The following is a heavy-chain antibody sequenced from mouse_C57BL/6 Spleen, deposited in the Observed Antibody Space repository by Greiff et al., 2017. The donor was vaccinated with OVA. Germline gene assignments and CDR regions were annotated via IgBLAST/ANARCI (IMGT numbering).Heavy chain of an antibody. V-gene: IGHV1-22*01. CDR1: GYTFTDYN. CDR3: ARSRLPPDYFDY. CDR2: INPNNGGT. J-gene: IGHJ2*01. Sequence: EVQLQQSGPELVKPGASVKMSCKASGYTFTDYNMHWVKQSHGKSLEWIGYINPNNGGTSYNQKFKGKATLTVNKSSSTAYMELRSLTSEDSAVYYCARSRLPPDYFDYWGQGTTLTVSS.